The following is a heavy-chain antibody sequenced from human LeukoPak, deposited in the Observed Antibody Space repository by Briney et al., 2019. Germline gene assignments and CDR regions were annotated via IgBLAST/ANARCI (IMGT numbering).Heavy chain of an antibody. Sequence: GGSLRLSCAASGSNVTYNYMTWVRQAPGKGLEWVSLIDSGGTTYYADSLQGRFTVSRHTSNNALFLQMNSLRPEDTAVYYCARTSYYYDMDVWGQGTTVTVS. CDR2: IDSGGTT. CDR3: ARTSYYYDMDV. V-gene: IGHV3-53*04. CDR1: GSNVTYNY. J-gene: IGHJ6*02.